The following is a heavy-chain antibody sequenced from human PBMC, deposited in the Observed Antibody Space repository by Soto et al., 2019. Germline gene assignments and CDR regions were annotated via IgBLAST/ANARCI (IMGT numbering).Heavy chain of an antibody. CDR2: ISAYNGNT. Sequence: QVQLEQSGAEVKKPGASVKVSCKASGYTFTSYGISWERQAPGQGLEWMGRISAYNGNTNYAQKLQGRVTMTSDTSTSTAYLELRSLRSDDTAVYYFARVVAALGHWFDPWGQGTLVTVSS. J-gene: IGHJ5*02. CDR1: GYTFTSYG. D-gene: IGHD3-10*01. V-gene: IGHV1-18*01. CDR3: ARVVAALGHWFDP.